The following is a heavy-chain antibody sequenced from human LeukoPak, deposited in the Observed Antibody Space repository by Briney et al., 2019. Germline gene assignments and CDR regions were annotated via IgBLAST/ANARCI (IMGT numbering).Heavy chain of an antibody. CDR1: GITFSSHA. Sequence: GGSLRLSCAAPGITFSSHAMSWVRQAPGKGLEWVSLISGSGGHTYYGDSVKGRFTISRDNSTNRLYLQMNSLRPEDTAVYYCAKGGAATMRDGYNYYFYYMEVWGRGTTVTDSS. CDR2: ISGSGGHT. J-gene: IGHJ6*03. CDR3: AKGGAATMRDGYNYYFYYMEV. V-gene: IGHV3-23*01. D-gene: IGHD5-24*01.